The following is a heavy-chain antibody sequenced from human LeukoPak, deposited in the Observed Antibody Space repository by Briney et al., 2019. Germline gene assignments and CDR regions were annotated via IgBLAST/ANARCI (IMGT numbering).Heavy chain of an antibody. J-gene: IGHJ4*02. V-gene: IGHV3-23*01. Sequence: GGSLRLSCAASGFTVGSHAMTWVRQAPGKGLEWVSGITYSGDNTYYAGSVKGRFTISRDNSRNTLFLQMDSLRAEDTAVYYCAKDKLPTAMFSYVYWGQGTLVTVSS. CDR2: ITYSGDNT. D-gene: IGHD2-2*01. CDR1: GFTVGSHA. CDR3: AKDKLPTAMFSYVY.